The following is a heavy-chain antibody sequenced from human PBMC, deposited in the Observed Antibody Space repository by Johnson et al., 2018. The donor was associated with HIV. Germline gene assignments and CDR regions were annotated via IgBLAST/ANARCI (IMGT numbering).Heavy chain of an antibody. V-gene: IGHV3-30*02. D-gene: IGHD3-3*01. CDR3: AKASGNGYYVDAFDI. Sequence: QVQLVESGGGVVQPGGPLRLSCAASGFTFRTNGMHWVRQAPGKGLEWVSFIQYDGSDKSYADSVEGRFTISRDNSKNTLYLQMNSLRAEDTAVYYCAKASGNGYYVDAFDIWGQGTMVTVSS. CDR2: IQYDGSDK. J-gene: IGHJ3*02. CDR1: GFTFRTNG.